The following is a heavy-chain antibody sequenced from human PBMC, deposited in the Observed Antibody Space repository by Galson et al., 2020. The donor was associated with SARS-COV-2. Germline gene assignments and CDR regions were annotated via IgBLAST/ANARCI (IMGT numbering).Heavy chain of an antibody. D-gene: IGHD2-2*01. V-gene: IGHV1-2*02. CDR3: ARDSYCSSTSCDRGSYYYYGNDV. J-gene: IGHJ6*02. CDR2: INPNSGGT. CDR1: GYTFTGYY. Sequence: ASVKVSCKASGYTFTGYYMHWVRQAPGQGLEWMGWINPNSGGTNYAQKFQGRVTMTRDTSISTAYMELSRLRSDDTAVYYCARDSYCSSTSCDRGSYYYYGNDVWSQGNWVTV.